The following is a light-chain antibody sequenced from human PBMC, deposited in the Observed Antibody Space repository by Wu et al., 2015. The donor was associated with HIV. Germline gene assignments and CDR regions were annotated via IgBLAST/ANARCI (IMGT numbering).Light chain of an antibody. V-gene: IGKV3-15*01. CDR3: QQYETRPRT. CDR2: ATS. Sequence: DIVMTQSPVTLSVSPGERATLYCRASQNVITNLAWYQQKPGQPPRLLFFATSTRALNIPARFSGSGFGTEFTLTINNIQSEDFGIYYCQQYETRPRTFGQGTKVEIK. CDR1: QNVITN. J-gene: IGKJ1*01.